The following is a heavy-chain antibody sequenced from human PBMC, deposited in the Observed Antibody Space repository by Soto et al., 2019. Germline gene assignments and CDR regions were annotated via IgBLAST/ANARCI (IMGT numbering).Heavy chain of an antibody. CDR3: GRDLRDWDSGSYSYDY. J-gene: IGHJ4*02. CDR1: GFTFGIYW. CDR2: IKQDGGEK. V-gene: IGHV3-7*04. D-gene: IGHD1-26*01. Sequence: GGSLRLSCAASGFTFGIYWMSWVGQGPGKGLEGVANIKQDGGEKNYVDSVKGRFTISRDNAKKSLYLQMNSLRAEDTAVYYCGRDLRDWDSGSYSYDYWGQGT.